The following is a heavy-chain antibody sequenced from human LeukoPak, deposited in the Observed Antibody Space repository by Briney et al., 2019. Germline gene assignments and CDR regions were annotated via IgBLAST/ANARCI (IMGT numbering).Heavy chain of an antibody. CDR2: IYYSGST. V-gene: IGHV4-39*06. D-gene: IGHD3-22*01. J-gene: IGHJ3*02. Sequence: SETLSLTRTVSGGSISSSSYYWGWIRQPPGKGLEWIGSIYYSGSTYYNPSLKSRVTISVDTSKNQCTLKLSSVTAADTAVYYCARGWESDSSGYNDAFDIWSQGTMVTVS. CDR1: GGSISSSSYY. CDR3: ARGWESDSSGYNDAFDI.